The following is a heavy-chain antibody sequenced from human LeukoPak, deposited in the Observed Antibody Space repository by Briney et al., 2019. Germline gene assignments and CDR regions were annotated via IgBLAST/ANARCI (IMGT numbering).Heavy chain of an antibody. V-gene: IGHV4-31*03. D-gene: IGHD5-18*01. CDR3: ARVSGYSYGYFDY. CDR2: IYYSGST. Sequence: PPETLSLTCTVSGGSITNGGFFWSWLRQHPGTGLEWIGYIYYSGSTYYNPSLKSRVTLSVDTSKNQFSLKLSSVTAADTAVYYCARVSGYSYGYFDYWGQGTLVTVSS. CDR1: GGSITNGGFF. J-gene: IGHJ4*02.